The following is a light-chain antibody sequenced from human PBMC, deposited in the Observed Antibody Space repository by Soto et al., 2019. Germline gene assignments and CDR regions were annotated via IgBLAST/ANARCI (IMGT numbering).Light chain of an antibody. CDR2: SNN. V-gene: IGLV1-44*01. CDR3: AAWDDSLYGVV. CDR1: SSNIGSNT. Sequence: QSVLTQPPSASGTPGQRVTISCSGSSSNIGSNTVNWYQQLPGTAPKLLIYSNNQRPSGVPDRFSASKSGTSASLAISGLQSEDEADYYCAAWDDSLYGVVFGGGTQLTVL. J-gene: IGLJ2*01.